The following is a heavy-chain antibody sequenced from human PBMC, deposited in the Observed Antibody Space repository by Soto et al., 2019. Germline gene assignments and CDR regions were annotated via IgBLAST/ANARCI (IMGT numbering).Heavy chain of an antibody. V-gene: IGHV3-33*01. CDR3: ARDSDGDSGGYYPNS. D-gene: IGHD3-22*01. CDR2: IWRDATTK. CDR1: GFMFSNHG. J-gene: IGHJ4*02. Sequence: QVQLVESGGGVVQPGRSLRLSCAASGFMFSNHGMHWVRQAPGKGLESVAVIWRDATTKYYADSVKGRFTISRDNSKNTLYLQMNSLRAEDTAVYFCARDSDGDSGGYYPNSWGQGTLVTVSS.